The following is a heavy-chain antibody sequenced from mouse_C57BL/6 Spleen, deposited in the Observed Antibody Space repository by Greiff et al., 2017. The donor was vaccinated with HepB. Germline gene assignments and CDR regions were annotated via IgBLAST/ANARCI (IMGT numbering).Heavy chain of an antibody. Sequence: VQLQQSGAELVKPGASVKISCKASGYAFSSYWMNWVKQRPGKGLEWIGQIYPGDGDTNYNGKFKGKATLTADKSSSTAYMQLSSLTSEDSAVYFCARSRGYDEDYFDYWGQGTTLTVSS. J-gene: IGHJ2*01. CDR2: IYPGDGDT. CDR1: GYAFSSYW. D-gene: IGHD2-2*01. V-gene: IGHV1-80*01. CDR3: ARSRGYDEDYFDY.